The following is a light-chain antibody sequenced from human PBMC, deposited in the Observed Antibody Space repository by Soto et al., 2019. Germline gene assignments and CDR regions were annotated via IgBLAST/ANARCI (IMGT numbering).Light chain of an antibody. Sequence: IVMTQSPATLSVSPWGRATLSCRASQSISGTLAWYQQKPGQAPRLLIYGASTRATGIPARFSGSGSGTEFTLTISSLQSEDFAVYYCQQYNNWPPWTFGQGTKVDIK. J-gene: IGKJ1*01. CDR2: GAS. CDR3: QQYNNWPPWT. CDR1: QSISGT. V-gene: IGKV3-15*01.